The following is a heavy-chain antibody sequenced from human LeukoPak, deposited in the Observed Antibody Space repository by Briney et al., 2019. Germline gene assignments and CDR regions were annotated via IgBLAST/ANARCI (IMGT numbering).Heavy chain of an antibody. Sequence: SVKVSCKASGGTFSSYAISWVRLAPGQGLEWMGGIIPIFGTANYAQKFQGRVTITADKSTSTAYMELSSLRSEDTAVYYCARVANVDTAMASFDYWGQGTLVTVSS. CDR1: GGTFSSYA. V-gene: IGHV1-69*06. D-gene: IGHD5-18*01. CDR2: IIPIFGTA. J-gene: IGHJ4*02. CDR3: ARVANVDTAMASFDY.